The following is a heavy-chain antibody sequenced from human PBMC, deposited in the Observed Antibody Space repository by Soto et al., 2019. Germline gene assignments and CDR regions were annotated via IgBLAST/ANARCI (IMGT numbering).Heavy chain of an antibody. CDR3: ARDRDWAFDY. D-gene: IGHD3-9*01. CDR2: ILASSTTI. CDR1: GFTFSSYS. J-gene: IGHJ4*02. V-gene: IGHV3-48*04. Sequence: PGGSLRLSCVASGFTFSSYSMVWVRQAPGKGLEWVSYILASSTTIYYADPVKGRFNVSRDNTQNSLFLLMNSLRAEETAVYYCARDRDWAFDYWGQGTLVTVSS.